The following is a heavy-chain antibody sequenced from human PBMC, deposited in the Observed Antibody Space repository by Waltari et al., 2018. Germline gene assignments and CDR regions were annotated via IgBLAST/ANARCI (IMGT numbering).Heavy chain of an antibody. Sequence: QVQLQQWGAGLLKPSETLSLTCAVYGGSFSGYYWSWIRQPPGKGLEWIGEINHSGSTNYNPSLKSRVTRSVDTSKNQFSLKLSSVTAADTAVYYCARGRGIYYYYYYMDVWGKGTTVTVSS. CDR3: ARGRGIYYYYYYMDV. D-gene: IGHD6-13*01. CDR1: GGSFSGYY. J-gene: IGHJ6*03. CDR2: INHSGST. V-gene: IGHV4-34*01.